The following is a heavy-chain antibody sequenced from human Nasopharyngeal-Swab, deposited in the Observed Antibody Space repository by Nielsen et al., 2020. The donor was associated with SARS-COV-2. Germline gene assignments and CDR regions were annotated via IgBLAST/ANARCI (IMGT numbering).Heavy chain of an antibody. CDR1: GFTFSSYS. J-gene: IGHJ4*02. D-gene: IGHD6-19*01. CDR2: ISSSSSYI. CDR3: ARDDGQWLNPVYYFDY. V-gene: IGHV3-21*01. Sequence: GGSLRLSCAASGFTFSSYSMNWVRQAPGKRLEWVSSISSSSSYIYYADSVKGRFTISRDNAKNSLYLQMNSLRAEDTAVYYCARDDGQWLNPVYYFDYWGQGTLVTVSS.